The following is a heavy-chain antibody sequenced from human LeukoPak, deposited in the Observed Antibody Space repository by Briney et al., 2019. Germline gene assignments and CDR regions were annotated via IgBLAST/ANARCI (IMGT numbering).Heavy chain of an antibody. J-gene: IGHJ6*02. CDR1: GGSISSYY. V-gene: IGHV4-59*12. D-gene: IGHD1-26*01. CDR3: ARIVGAHYGMDV. Sequence: SETLSLTCTVSGGSISSYYWSWIRQPPGKGLEWIGYIYYSGSTNYNPSLKSRVTISVDTSKNQFSLKLSSVTAADTAVYYCARIVGAHYGMDVWGQGTTVTVSS. CDR2: IYYSGST.